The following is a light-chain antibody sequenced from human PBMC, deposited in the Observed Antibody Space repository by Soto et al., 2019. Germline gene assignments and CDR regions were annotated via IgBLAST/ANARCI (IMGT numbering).Light chain of an antibody. CDR3: QQSYSTPPDRYT. V-gene: IGKV1-39*01. CDR1: QSISSY. J-gene: IGKJ2*01. Sequence: DIQMTQSPSSLSASVGDRVTITCRASQSISSYLNWYQQKPGKAPKLLIYAASSLQSVVPSRFSGSGSGTDFTLTISSLQPEDFATYYCQQSYSTPPDRYTFGQGTKLEIK. CDR2: AAS.